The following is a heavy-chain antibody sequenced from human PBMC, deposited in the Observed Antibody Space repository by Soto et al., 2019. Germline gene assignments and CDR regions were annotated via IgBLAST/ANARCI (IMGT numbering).Heavy chain of an antibody. CDR2: IKRKTDGETT. CDR3: TPLFLWIGEHGS. J-gene: IGHJ5*02. D-gene: IGHD3-10*01. Sequence: VGSLRLACAAAGFTFSNAWMNWVRQAPGKGLEWVGRIKRKTDGETTDYAAPVKGRFTISRDESKNTLYLERNSLKTEDTAVYFCTPLFLWIGEHGSWGQGPLDTVSS. V-gene: IGHV3-15*07. CDR1: GFTFSNAW.